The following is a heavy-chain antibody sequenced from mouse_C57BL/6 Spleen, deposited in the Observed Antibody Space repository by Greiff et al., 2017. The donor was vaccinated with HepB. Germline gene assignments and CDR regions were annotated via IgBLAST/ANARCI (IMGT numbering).Heavy chain of an antibody. D-gene: IGHD1-1*01. CDR3: TRKDYYGSSWDYAMDY. Sequence: QVHVKQSGAELVRPGASVTLSCKASGYTFTDYEMHWVKQTPVHGLEWIGAIDPETGGTAYNQKFKGKAILTADKSSSTAYMELRSLTSEYSAVYYCTRKDYYGSSWDYAMDYWGQGTSVTVSS. V-gene: IGHV1-15*01. J-gene: IGHJ4*01. CDR1: GYTFTDYE. CDR2: IDPETGGT.